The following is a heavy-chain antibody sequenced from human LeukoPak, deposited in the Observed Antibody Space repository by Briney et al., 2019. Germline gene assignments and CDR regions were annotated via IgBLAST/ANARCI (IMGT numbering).Heavy chain of an antibody. Sequence: GGSLRLSCAASGFTFDDFALHWVRQPPGKGLERVSGINWNSGSIVYADSVKGRFTISRDNAKNSLYLQMNSLRAEDTAWYYCAKDASLVRGALEGDYFDYWGQGTLVTVSA. CDR2: INWNSGSI. CDR1: GFTFDDFA. CDR3: AKDASLVRGALEGDYFDY. D-gene: IGHD3-10*01. J-gene: IGHJ4*02. V-gene: IGHV3-9*01.